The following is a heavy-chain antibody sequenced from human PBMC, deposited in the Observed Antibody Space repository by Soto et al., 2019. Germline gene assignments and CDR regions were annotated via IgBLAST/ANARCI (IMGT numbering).Heavy chain of an antibody. J-gene: IGHJ4*02. V-gene: IGHV3-30-3*01. CDR3: ARWNVQHDSYGYF. CDR2: LSYDGSDK. Sequence: QVQLVESGGGVVQPGRSLRLSCAASGFTFSTYPMHWLRQAPGKGLEWVALLSYDGSDKYYADSVKGRFSISRDNPQNTLYLQMNSLRVEDTAVYYCARWNVQHDSYGYFWGQGTLVTVSS. CDR1: GFTFSTYP. D-gene: IGHD5-18*01.